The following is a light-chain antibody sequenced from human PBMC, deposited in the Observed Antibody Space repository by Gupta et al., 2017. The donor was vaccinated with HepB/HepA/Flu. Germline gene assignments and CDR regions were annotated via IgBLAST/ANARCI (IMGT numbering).Light chain of an antibody. CDR3: QQNNSYPLT. J-gene: IGKJ4*01. V-gene: IGKV1-5*03. Sequence: DIQMPQSPSTLSASVGDRVTITCRASQSISSWLAWYQQKPGKAPKVLIYKASSLESGVPSRFSGSGSGTEFTLTISRLQPDDFASYYCQQNNSYPLTFGGGTKVEI. CDR1: QSISSW. CDR2: KAS.